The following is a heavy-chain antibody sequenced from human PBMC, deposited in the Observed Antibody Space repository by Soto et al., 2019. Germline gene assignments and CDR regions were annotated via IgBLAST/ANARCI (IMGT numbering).Heavy chain of an antibody. CDR2: ISAYNGNT. CDR3: ATISEYYYDSSGYHYYYGMDV. Sequence: ASVKVSCKASGYTFTSYGISWVRQAPGQGLEWMGWISAYNGNTNYARKLQGRVTMTTDTSTSTAYMELRSLRSDDTAVYYCATISEYYYDSSGYHYYYGMDVWGQGTTVTVSS. CDR1: GYTFTSYG. D-gene: IGHD3-22*01. V-gene: IGHV1-18*04. J-gene: IGHJ6*02.